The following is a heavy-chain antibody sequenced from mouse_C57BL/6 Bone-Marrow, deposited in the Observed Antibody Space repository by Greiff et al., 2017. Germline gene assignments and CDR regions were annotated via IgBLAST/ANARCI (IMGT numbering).Heavy chain of an antibody. V-gene: IGHV5-17*01. D-gene: IGHD2-5*01. CDR1: GFTFSDYG. CDR3: ARGYYSNYYAMDY. J-gene: IGHJ4*01. Sequence: EVKLMESGGGLVKPGGSLKLSCAASGFTFSDYGMHWVRQAPEKGLDWVAYISSGSSTIYYADTVKGRFTISRDNAKNTLFLQMTSLRSEDTAMYYCARGYYSNYYAMDYCGQGTSVTVSS. CDR2: ISSGSSTI.